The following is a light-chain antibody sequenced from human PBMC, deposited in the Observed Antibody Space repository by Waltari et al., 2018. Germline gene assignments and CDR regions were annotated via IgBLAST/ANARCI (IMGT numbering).Light chain of an antibody. CDR3: QTGGHGTWV. CDR2: VNSDGSH. Sequence: QLVLTQSPSASASLGASVTLTCTLSSGHSTNVVAWLQQQPEKGHRFLMKVNSDGSHTKGDEIPDRFSGSSSGAERYLTISSLQSEDEADYYCQTGGHGTWVFGGGTKLTVL. V-gene: IGLV4-69*01. J-gene: IGLJ3*02. CDR1: SGHSTNV.